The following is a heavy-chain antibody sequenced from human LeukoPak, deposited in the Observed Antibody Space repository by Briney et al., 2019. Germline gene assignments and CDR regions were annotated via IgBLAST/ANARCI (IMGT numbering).Heavy chain of an antibody. Sequence: GGSLRLSCAASGFTFSSYSRNWVRQAPGKGLEWVSSISSSSSYVYYADSVKGRFTISRDNAKNSLYLQMNSLRAEDTAVYYCARCPSPDFDWLLGEFDYWGQGTLVTVPS. CDR2: ISSSSSYV. V-gene: IGHV3-21*01. D-gene: IGHD3-9*01. CDR3: ARCPSPDFDWLLGEFDY. J-gene: IGHJ4*02. CDR1: GFTFSSYS.